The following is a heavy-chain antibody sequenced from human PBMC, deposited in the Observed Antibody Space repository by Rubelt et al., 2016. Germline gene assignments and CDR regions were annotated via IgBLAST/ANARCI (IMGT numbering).Heavy chain of an antibody. D-gene: IGHD3-10*01. CDR2: FFHDGST. CDR3: ARPTGASSASGSFLV. J-gene: IGHJ4*02. CDR1: GYSINNGYY. V-gene: IGHV4-38-2*02. Sequence: QVQLQESGPGLVKPSETLSLTCTVSGYSINNGYYWGWIRQPPGKGLEWIASFFHDGSTKYNPSLKSRVTISKDGAKNQFSLNRRSVTAADTAVYYCARPTGASSASGSFLVWGQGTLVTVSS.